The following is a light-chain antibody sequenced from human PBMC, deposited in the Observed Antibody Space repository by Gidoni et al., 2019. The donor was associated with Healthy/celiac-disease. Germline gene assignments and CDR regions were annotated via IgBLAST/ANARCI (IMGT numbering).Light chain of an antibody. CDR2: AAS. J-gene: IGKJ1*01. CDR3: QQYYSYPRT. CDR1: QGISSY. Sequence: AIRMTQSPSSFSASTGDRVTITCRASQGISSYLACYQQKPGKAPKLLIYAASTLQSGVPSRFSGSGSGTDFTLTISCLHSEDFATYYCQQYYSYPRTFXQXTKVEIK. V-gene: IGKV1-8*01.